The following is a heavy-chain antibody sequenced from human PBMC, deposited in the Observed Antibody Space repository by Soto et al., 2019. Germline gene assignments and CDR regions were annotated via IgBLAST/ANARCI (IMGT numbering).Heavy chain of an antibody. Sequence: PSETLSLTCTVSGGSISSCDYYWSWIRQPPGKGLEWIGYIYYSGSTYYNPSLKSRVTISVDTSKNQFSLKLSSVTAADTAVYYCARDRGSGSTFWGNYYGMDVWGQGTTVTVSS. J-gene: IGHJ6*02. V-gene: IGHV4-30-4*01. CDR1: GGSISSCDYY. CDR2: IYYSGST. CDR3: ARDRGSGSTFWGNYYGMDV. D-gene: IGHD1-26*01.